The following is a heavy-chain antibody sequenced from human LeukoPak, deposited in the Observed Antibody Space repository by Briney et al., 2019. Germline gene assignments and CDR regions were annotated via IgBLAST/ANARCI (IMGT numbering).Heavy chain of an antibody. V-gene: IGHV3-23*01. J-gene: IGHJ4*02. CDR1: GFTFTDYA. D-gene: IGHD3-22*01. CDR2: ISGSGGST. Sequence: GGSLRLSCAASGFTFTDYAMSWVRQAPGKGLEWVSAISGSGGSTYYADSVKGRFTISRDNSKNTLYLQMNSLRAEDTAVYYCAKPPNYYDETLFDYWGQGTLVTVSS. CDR3: AKPPNYYDETLFDY.